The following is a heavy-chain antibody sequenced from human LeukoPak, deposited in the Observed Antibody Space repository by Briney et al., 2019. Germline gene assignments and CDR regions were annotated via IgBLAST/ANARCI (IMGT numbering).Heavy chain of an antibody. CDR3: ARDNYSLYYYYMDV. Sequence: SETLSLTCTVSGGSISSYYWSWIRQPAGKGLEWIGRIYTSGSTNYNPSLKSRVTMSVDTSKNQFSLKLSSVTAADTAVYYCARDNYSLYYYYMDVWGKGTTVTVSS. J-gene: IGHJ6*03. CDR1: GGSISSYY. CDR2: IYTSGST. V-gene: IGHV4-4*07. D-gene: IGHD2-15*01.